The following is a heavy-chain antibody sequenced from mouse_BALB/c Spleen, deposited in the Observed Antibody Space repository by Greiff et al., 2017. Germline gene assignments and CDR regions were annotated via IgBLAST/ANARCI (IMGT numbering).Heavy chain of an antibody. Sequence: VQLQQPGAELVKPGTSVKLSCKASGYNFTSYWINWVKLRPGQGLEWIGDIYPGSGSTNYNEKFKSKATLTVDTSSSTAYMQLSSLASEDSALYYCARGEGLDPWFAYWGQGTLVTVSA. V-gene: IGHV1-55*01. CDR2: IYPGSGST. CDR1: GYNFTSYW. D-gene: IGHD3-3*01. CDR3: ARGEGLDPWFAY. J-gene: IGHJ3*01.